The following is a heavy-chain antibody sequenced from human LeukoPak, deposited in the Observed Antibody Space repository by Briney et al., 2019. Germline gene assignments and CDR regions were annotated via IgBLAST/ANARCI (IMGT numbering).Heavy chain of an antibody. J-gene: IGHJ4*02. D-gene: IGHD6-13*01. CDR3: VRGIAAAGLYFDY. V-gene: IGHV4-59*01. Sequence: PSETLSLTCTVSGGSISSYYWSWIRQPPGKGLEWIGYIYYTGSTKYNPSLKSRVTISVDTSKNQFSLKLRSVTAADTAVYYFVRGIAAAGLYFDYWGQGTLLTVSS. CDR2: IYYTGST. CDR1: GGSISSYY.